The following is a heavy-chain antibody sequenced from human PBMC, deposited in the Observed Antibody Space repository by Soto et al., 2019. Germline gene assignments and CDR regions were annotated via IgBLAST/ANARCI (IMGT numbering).Heavy chain of an antibody. CDR1: GFTFSRCA. D-gene: IGHD3-3*01. CDR3: ATQPHYDFWSGYYSGPDLVVDY. V-gene: IGHV3-23*01. Sequence: PGGSLRLSCAASGFTFSRCAMSWFRQAPGKGLQWVSSIIGSGAERYYADSVKGRFTISRDNSRDTLSLQMNSLRAEDTAVYYCATQPHYDFWSGYYSGPDLVVDYWGQGTLVTVSS. J-gene: IGHJ4*02. CDR2: IIGSGAER.